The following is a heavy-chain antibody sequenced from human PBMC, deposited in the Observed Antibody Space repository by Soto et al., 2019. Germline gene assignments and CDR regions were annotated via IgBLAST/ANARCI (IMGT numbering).Heavy chain of an antibody. CDR3: AGRRFWSGYYAPYYYYGMDV. J-gene: IGHJ6*02. CDR1: GGSISSYY. D-gene: IGHD3-3*01. V-gene: IGHV4-59*01. Sequence: PSETLSLTCTVSGGSISSYYWSWIRQPPGKGLKGIGYIYYSGSTNYNPSLKSRVTISVDTSKNQFSLKLSSVTAADTAVYYCAGRRFWSGYYAPYYYYGMDVWGQGTTATVSS. CDR2: IYYSGST.